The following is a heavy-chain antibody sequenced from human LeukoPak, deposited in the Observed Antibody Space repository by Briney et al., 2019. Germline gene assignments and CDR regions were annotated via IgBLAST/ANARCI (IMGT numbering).Heavy chain of an antibody. Sequence: SQTLSLTCTVSGGSISSGNYYWSWIRQPPGKGLEWIGHIYYSENTKYNPSLKSRVTISGDTSKNQFSLKLSSVTAADTAVYYCARGDFRMAWLHWGQGTLVTVSS. D-gene: IGHD6-19*01. CDR3: ARGDFRMAWLH. J-gene: IGHJ4*02. V-gene: IGHV4-61*01. CDR1: GGSISSGNYY. CDR2: IYYSENT.